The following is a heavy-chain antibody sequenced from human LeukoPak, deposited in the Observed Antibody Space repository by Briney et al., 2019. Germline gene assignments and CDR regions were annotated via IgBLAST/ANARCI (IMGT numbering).Heavy chain of an antibody. J-gene: IGHJ4*02. D-gene: IGHD3-22*01. CDR3: ARTPIYYYDNSGYYN. CDR1: AGSISSYY. V-gene: IGHV4-59*12. CDR2: IYYSGST. Sequence: PSETLSLTCTVSAGSISSYYWSWIRQPPGKGLDWIGYIYYSGSTNYNRSLKSRVTISVDTSKNQFSLKLSSVTAADTAVYFCARTPIYYYDNSGYYNWGQGTLVTVSS.